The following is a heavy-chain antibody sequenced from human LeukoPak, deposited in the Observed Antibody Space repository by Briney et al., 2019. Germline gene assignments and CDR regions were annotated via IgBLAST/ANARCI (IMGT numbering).Heavy chain of an antibody. CDR2: ISSSSSTI. CDR1: GFTFSSYS. J-gene: IGHJ4*02. Sequence: GGSLRLSCAASGFTFSSYSMNWVRQAPGKGLEWVSYISSSSSTIYYADSVKGRFTISRDNAKNSLYLQMNSLRDEDTAVYYCARRPWGYYDSSGYSHFDYWGQGTLVTVSS. CDR3: ARRPWGYYDSSGYSHFDY. V-gene: IGHV3-48*02. D-gene: IGHD3-22*01.